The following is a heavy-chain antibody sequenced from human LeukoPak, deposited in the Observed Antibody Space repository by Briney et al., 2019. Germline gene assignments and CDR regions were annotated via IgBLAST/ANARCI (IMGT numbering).Heavy chain of an antibody. J-gene: IGHJ6*03. CDR1: GGSISSGSYY. D-gene: IGHD4-17*01. CDR2: IYTSGST. V-gene: IGHV4-61*02. Sequence: SQTLSLTCTVSGGSISSGSYYWSWIRQPAGKGLEGIGRIYTSGSTNYNPSLKSRVTISVDTSKNQFSLKLSSVTAADTAVYYCARDAYGDYDSSYYYYYMDVWGKGTTVTVS. CDR3: ARDAYGDYDSSYYYYYMDV.